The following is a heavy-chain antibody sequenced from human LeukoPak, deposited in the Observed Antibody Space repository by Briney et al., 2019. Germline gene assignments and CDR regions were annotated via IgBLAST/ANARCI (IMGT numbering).Heavy chain of an antibody. CDR1: GGSISSGGYY. CDR2: IYHSGST. D-gene: IGHD6-19*01. V-gene: IGHV4-30-2*01. J-gene: IGHJ4*02. Sequence: SETLSLTCTVSGGSISSGGYYWSWIRQPPGKGLEWIGYIYHSGSTYYNPSLKSRVTISVDRSKNQFSLKLSSVTAADTAVYYCAINLGPYSSGWEGPFDYWGQGTLVTVSS. CDR3: AINLGPYSSGWEGPFDY.